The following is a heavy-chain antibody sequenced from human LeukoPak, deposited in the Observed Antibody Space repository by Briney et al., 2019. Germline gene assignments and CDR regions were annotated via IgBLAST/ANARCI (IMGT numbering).Heavy chain of an antibody. D-gene: IGHD3-10*01. CDR1: GYTSTGYY. Sequence: GAPVKVSCKASGYTSTGYYMHWVRQAPGQGLEWMGWINPNSGGTNYAQKFQGRVTMSADTSSSTAYLQWSSLKASDTAIYYCARRSYYGSGSYLNWFDPWGQGTLVTVSS. J-gene: IGHJ5*02. CDR2: INPNSGGT. V-gene: IGHV1-2*02. CDR3: ARRSYYGSGSYLNWFDP.